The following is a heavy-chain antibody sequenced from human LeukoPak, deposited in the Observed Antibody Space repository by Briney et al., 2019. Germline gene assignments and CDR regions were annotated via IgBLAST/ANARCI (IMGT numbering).Heavy chain of an antibody. Sequence: GGSLRLSCVASGFNFNMFWMSWVRQAPGRGREWVTNIKQDASAKFYVGSVRGRFDISRDNARKSVFLQMNSLRAEDTAVYYCARDSSYSSSWYVYYYYMDVWGKGTTVTVSS. J-gene: IGHJ6*03. CDR3: ARDSSYSSSWYVYYYYMDV. V-gene: IGHV3-7*01. D-gene: IGHD6-13*01. CDR1: GFNFNMFW. CDR2: IKQDASAK.